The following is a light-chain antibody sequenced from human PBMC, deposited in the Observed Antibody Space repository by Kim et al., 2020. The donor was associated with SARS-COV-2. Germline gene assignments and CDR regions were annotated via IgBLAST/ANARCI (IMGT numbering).Light chain of an antibody. J-gene: IGLJ3*02. CDR1: SSNIGSNY. Sequence: PGQRVTISCSGSSSNIGSNYVYWYQQLPGTAPKLLIYRNNQRPSGVPDRFSGSKSGTSASMAISGLRSEDEADYYCAAWDDSLSGLFGGGTKLTVL. CDR3: AAWDDSLSGL. V-gene: IGLV1-47*01. CDR2: RNN.